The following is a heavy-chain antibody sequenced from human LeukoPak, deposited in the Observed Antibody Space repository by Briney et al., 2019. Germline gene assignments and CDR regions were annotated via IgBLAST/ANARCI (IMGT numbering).Heavy chain of an antibody. CDR2: ISYDGSNK. CDR1: GFTFSSYA. CDR3: ARGQQWQRGWVDY. J-gene: IGHJ4*02. D-gene: IGHD6-19*01. V-gene: IGHV3-30-3*01. Sequence: GRSLRLSCAASGFTFSSYAMHWVRQAPGKGLEWVAVISYDGSNKYYADSVKGRFTISRDNSKNTLYLQMNSLRAEDTAVYYCARGQQWQRGWVDYWGQGTLVTVSS.